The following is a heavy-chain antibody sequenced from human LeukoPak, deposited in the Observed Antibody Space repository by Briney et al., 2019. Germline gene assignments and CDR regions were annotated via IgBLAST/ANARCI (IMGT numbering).Heavy chain of an antibody. J-gene: IGHJ3*02. V-gene: IGHV3-7*03. CDR1: GFIFRSFW. Sequence: GGSLRLSCTASGFIFRSFWMSWVRQAPGKRLEWVANIKQNGAEEYYLDSVKGRFTISRDNAKNSVYLQMSSLRVEDTAMYYCARCSAVSSPGPFDMWGQGTMVTVSS. CDR2: IKQNGAEE. CDR3: ARCSAVSSPGPFDM. D-gene: IGHD5/OR15-5a*01.